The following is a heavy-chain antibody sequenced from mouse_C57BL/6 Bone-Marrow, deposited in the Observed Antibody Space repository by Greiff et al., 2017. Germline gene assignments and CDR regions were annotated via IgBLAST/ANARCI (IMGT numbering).Heavy chain of an antibody. V-gene: IGHV1-15*01. J-gene: IGHJ1*03. CDR3: TRRYGSSTGYFDG. Sequence: VQLQQSGAELVRPGASVTLSCKASGYTFTDYEMQWVKQTPVHGLEWIGAIDPETGGTAYNQKFKGKAILTADESSSTAYMELRSLTSEDSAVYYCTRRYGSSTGYFDGWGTGTTVTVSS. CDR1: GYTFTDYE. D-gene: IGHD1-1*01. CDR2: IDPETGGT.